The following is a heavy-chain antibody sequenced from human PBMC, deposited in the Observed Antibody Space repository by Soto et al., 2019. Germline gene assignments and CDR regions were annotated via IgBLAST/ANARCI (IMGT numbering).Heavy chain of an antibody. CDR3: ARDPKPPYYYDSSGYPFDY. D-gene: IGHD3-22*01. CDR1: GFTFSSYG. V-gene: IGHV3-33*01. CDR2: IWYDGSNK. Sequence: QVQLVESGGGVVQPGRSLRLSCAASGFTFSSYGMHWVRQAPGKGLEWVAVIWYDGSNKYYADSVKGRFTISRDNSKNKLYLQMNSLRAEDTAVYYCARDPKPPYYYDSSGYPFDYWGQGTLVTVSS. J-gene: IGHJ4*02.